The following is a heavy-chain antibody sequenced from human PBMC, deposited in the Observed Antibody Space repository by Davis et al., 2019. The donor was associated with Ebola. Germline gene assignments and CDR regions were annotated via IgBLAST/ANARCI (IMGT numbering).Heavy chain of an antibody. Sequence: GESLKISCVVPGFTFSNYVMSWVRQAPGKGLEWVSSISGSAGSAYYADSVKGRFTISRDNSKNTLYLQMNSLRGEDTAVYYCAKDTSNVWFDVWGQGTMVTVSS. CDR1: GFTFSNYV. CDR3: AKDTSNVWFDV. CDR2: ISGSAGSA. D-gene: IGHD6-19*01. V-gene: IGHV3-23*01. J-gene: IGHJ3*01.